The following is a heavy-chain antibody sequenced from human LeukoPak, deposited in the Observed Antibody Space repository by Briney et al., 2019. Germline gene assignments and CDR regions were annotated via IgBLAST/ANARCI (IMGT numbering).Heavy chain of an antibody. V-gene: IGHV1-46*01. CDR2: INPSGGST. Sequence: GASVKVSCKASGYTFTDYYLHWVRQAPGQGLEWMGIINPSGGSTSYAQRFQGRVTMTRDTSTSTVYMELSSLRSEDTAVYYCARGAIFQGYSYGLNWFDPWGQGTLVTVSS. D-gene: IGHD5-18*01. J-gene: IGHJ5*02. CDR1: GYTFTDYY. CDR3: ARGAIFQGYSYGLNWFDP.